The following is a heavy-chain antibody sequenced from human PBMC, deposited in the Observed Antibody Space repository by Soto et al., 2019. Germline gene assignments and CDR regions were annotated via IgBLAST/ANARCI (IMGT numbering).Heavy chain of an antibody. CDR3: TKGASYYGSGSSDY. D-gene: IGHD3-10*01. CDR1: GFTFSTYG. Sequence: QVQLVESGGGVVQPGGSLRLSCAASGFTFSTYGMHWVRQAPGKGLEWVAVISYDGSNKYYADSAKGRFTISRDNSENTLELQMNSLRDEDTAVYYCTKGASYYGSGSSDYWGQGTLVTVSS. CDR2: ISYDGSNK. V-gene: IGHV3-30*18. J-gene: IGHJ4*02.